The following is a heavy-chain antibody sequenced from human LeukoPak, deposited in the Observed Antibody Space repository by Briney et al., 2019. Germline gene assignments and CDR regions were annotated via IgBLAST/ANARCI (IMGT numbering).Heavy chain of an antibody. CDR1: GFTFSSYG. Sequence: GSSLRLSCAASGFTFSSYGMHWVRQAPGKGLEWVAVISYDGSNKYYADSVKGRFTISRDNSKNTLYLQMNSLRAEDTAVYYCARDKWLTTTHYFDYWGQGTLVTVSS. J-gene: IGHJ4*02. CDR3: ARDKWLTTTHYFDY. V-gene: IGHV3-30*03. D-gene: IGHD4-11*01. CDR2: ISYDGSNK.